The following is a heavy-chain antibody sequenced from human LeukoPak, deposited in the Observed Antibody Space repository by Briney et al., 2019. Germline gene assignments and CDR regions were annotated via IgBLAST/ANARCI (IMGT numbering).Heavy chain of an antibody. CDR3: ATQTYMITFGGVIVSPDY. CDR1: GYTFTSYD. J-gene: IGHJ4*02. Sequence: SVKVSCKASGYTFTSYDISWVRQAPGQGLEWMGRIIPILGIANYAQKFQGRVTITADKSTSTAYMELSSLRSEDTAVYYCATQTYMITFGGVIVSPDYWGQGTLVTVSS. V-gene: IGHV1-69*04. D-gene: IGHD3-16*02. CDR2: IIPILGIA.